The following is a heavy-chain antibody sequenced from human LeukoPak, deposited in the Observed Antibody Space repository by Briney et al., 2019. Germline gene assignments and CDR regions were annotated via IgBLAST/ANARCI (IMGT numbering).Heavy chain of an antibody. CDR3: ASITVENWFDP. CDR2: INHSGST. CDR1: GGSFSGYY. V-gene: IGHV4-34*01. J-gene: IGHJ5*02. D-gene: IGHD4-11*01. Sequence: SETLSLTCAVYGGSFSGYYWSWIRQPPGKGLEWIGEINHSGSTDYNPSLKSRVTISVDTSKNQFSLKLSSVTAADTAVYYCASITVENWFDPWGQGTLVTVSS.